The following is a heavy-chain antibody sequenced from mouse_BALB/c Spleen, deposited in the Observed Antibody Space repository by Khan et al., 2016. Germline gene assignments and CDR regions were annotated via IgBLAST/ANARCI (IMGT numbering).Heavy chain of an antibody. Sequence: EVQLQESGPGLVKPSQSLSLTCTVTGYSITSDYAWNWIRQFPGNKLEWMGYISYSGSTSYNPSLKSRISITRDTSKNQFFLQLNSVTTEDTATSDCARNGNSYERTWFAYWGQGTLVTVSA. V-gene: IGHV3-2*02. D-gene: IGHD2-12*01. CDR1: GYSITSDYA. J-gene: IGHJ3*01. CDR3: ARNGNSYERTWFAY. CDR2: ISYSGST.